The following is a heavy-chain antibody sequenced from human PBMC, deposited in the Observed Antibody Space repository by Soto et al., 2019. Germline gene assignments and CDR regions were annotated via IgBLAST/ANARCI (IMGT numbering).Heavy chain of an antibody. CDR1: GGSISSYY. J-gene: IGHJ5*02. CDR2: IYSSGST. V-gene: IGHV4-59*01. Sequence: SETLSLTCTVPGGSISSYYWSWIRQPPGKGLEWIGYIYSSGSTNYNPSLKSRVSISVDTSKNQFFLNLRSVIAADTAVYYCARGPLPHQNWFDPWGLGTLVTVSS. CDR3: ARGPLPHQNWFDP.